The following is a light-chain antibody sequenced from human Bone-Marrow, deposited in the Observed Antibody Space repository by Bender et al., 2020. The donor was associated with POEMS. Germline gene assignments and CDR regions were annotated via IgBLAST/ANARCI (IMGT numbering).Light chain of an antibody. V-gene: IGLV2-18*02. CDR3: SSYTNKRTFV. CDR1: SSDVGSYNR. J-gene: IGLJ1*01. CDR2: EVS. Sequence: QSALTQSASVSGSPGQSITISCSGSSSDVGSYNRVSWYQQAPGTAPKLLIYEVSNRPSGVPDRFSGSKSGNTASLSISGLQDEDEADYYCSSYTNKRTFVFGTGTKVIVL.